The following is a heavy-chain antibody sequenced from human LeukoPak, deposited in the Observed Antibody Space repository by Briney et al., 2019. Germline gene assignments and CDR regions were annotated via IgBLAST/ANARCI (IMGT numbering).Heavy chain of an antibody. J-gene: IGHJ4*02. CDR3: ARDCSGGSCFSGPFEY. CDR2: IYYTGSS. V-gene: IGHV4-39*02. CDR1: GGSISYSSYY. D-gene: IGHD2-15*01. Sequence: SETLSLTCTVSGGSISYSSYYWGWIRQPPGKGLEWIGSIYYTGSSYYNPSLKSRVTISVDTSKNQFSLKLRSVTAADSAVYYCARDCSGGSCFSGPFEYWGQGTLVTVSS.